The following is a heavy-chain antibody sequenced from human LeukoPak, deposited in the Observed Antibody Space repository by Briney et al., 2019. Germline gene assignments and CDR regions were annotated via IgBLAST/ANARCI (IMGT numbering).Heavy chain of an antibody. CDR2: ISYVVGNK. Sequence: QPGRSLRLSCAASGFTLSIYAMHWVRQAPGKGLEWVAVISYVVGNKYYADSLKCRFTISRENSKNTLYLQLNSLRAEDTAVYYCAREVFQSGYVSEAFDIWGQGTMVTVSS. V-gene: IGHV3-30-3*01. J-gene: IGHJ3*02. D-gene: IGHD3-16*01. CDR3: AREVFQSGYVSEAFDI. CDR1: GFTLSIYA.